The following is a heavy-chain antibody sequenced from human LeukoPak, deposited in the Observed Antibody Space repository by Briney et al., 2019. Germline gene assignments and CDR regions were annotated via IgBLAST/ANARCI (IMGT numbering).Heavy chain of an antibody. J-gene: IGHJ6*02. Sequence: PGGSLRLSCAASGFTVSSNYMSWVRQAPGKGLEWVSVIYSGGSTYYADSVKGRFTISRDNSKNTLYLQMNSLRAEDTAVYYCARDYGDYSNYGMDVWGQGPTVTVSS. V-gene: IGHV3-66*01. CDR3: ARDYGDYSNYGMDV. CDR2: IYSGGST. D-gene: IGHD4-17*01. CDR1: GFTVSSNY.